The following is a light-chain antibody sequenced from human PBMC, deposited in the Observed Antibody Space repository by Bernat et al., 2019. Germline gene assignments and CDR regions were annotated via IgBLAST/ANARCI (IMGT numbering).Light chain of an antibody. CDR3: AAWDDSRNGVV. Sequence: QSVLTQPPSASGTPGQRVTISCSGSSSNNGSNTVNWYQQLPGTAPKLLIYSNNQRPSGVPDRFSGSKSGTSASLAISGLQTEDEADYYCAAWDDSRNGVVFGGGTKLTVL. CDR2: SNN. CDR1: SSNNGSNT. J-gene: IGLJ2*01. V-gene: IGLV1-44*01.